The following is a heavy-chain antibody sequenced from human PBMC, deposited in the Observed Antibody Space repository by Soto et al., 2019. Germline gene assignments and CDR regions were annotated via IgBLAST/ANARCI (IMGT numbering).Heavy chain of an antibody. CDR2: INPSGGST. J-gene: IGHJ4*02. V-gene: IGHV1-46*01. Sequence: GTSVKVSCKASGYTFTSYYMHWVRQAPGQGLEWMGIINPSGGSTSYAQKFQGRVTMTRDTSTSTVYMELSSLRSEDTAVYYCARVSMRIIAVAVPLDYGGQGNLVTVSS. D-gene: IGHD6-19*01. CDR1: GYTFTSYY. CDR3: ARVSMRIIAVAVPLDY.